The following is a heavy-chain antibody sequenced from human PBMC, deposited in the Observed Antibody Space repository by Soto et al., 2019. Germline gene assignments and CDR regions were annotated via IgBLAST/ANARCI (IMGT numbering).Heavy chain of an antibody. Sequence: QVQLQESGPGLVKPSETLSLTCTVSGVSISGYYWSWIRQSPGRGLEWIGYISFSGSTNYNPSLKGRVTISLDTSKNQFPLKLSSVTAADTAMYYCARGRGNGLPGAFVVWGPGATVTVSS. CDR2: ISFSGST. D-gene: IGHD2-15*01. V-gene: IGHV4-59*01. CDR1: GVSISGYY. CDR3: ARGRGNGLPGAFVV. J-gene: IGHJ3*01.